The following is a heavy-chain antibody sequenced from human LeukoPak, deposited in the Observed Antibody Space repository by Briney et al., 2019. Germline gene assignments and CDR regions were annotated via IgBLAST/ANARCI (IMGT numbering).Heavy chain of an antibody. CDR3: ARDRGGTSGNWFDP. CDR1: GGTFSSYA. V-gene: IGHV1-69*13. D-gene: IGHD3-16*01. J-gene: IGHJ5*02. Sequence: GASEKVSCKASGGTFSSYAISWVRQAPGQGLEWMGGIIPIFGTANYAQKFQGRVTITADESTSTAYMELSSLRSEDTAVYYCARDRGGTSGNWFDPWGQGTLVTVSS. CDR2: IIPIFGTA.